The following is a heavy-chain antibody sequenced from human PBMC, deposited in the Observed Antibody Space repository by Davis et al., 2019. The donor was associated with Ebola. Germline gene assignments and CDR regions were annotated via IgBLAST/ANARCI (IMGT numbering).Heavy chain of an antibody. J-gene: IGHJ4*02. D-gene: IGHD4-11*01. CDR2: VILKSGAT. Sequence: ASVKVSCKASGYVFTSYDIHWMRQAPGQGLEWLGRVILKSGATNYAQKFQGRVTMTRDTSISTVYMELSSLRYDDTADYYCARGHNYAHEYWGQGTLVTVSS. V-gene: IGHV1-2*06. CDR3: ARGHNYAHEY. CDR1: GYVFTSYD.